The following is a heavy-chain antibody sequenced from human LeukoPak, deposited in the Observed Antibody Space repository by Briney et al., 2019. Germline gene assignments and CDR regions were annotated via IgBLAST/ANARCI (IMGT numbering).Heavy chain of an antibody. V-gene: IGHV4-59*08. J-gene: IGHJ4*02. D-gene: IGHD2-2*02. Sequence: SETLSLTCTVSGGSISSYYWSWIRQPPGKGLEWIGRIYTSGSTNYNPSLKSRVTISVDTSKNQFSLKLSSVTAADTAVYYCARQRAGYCSSTSCYTGLDYWGQGTLVTVSS. CDR1: GGSISSYY. CDR2: IYTSGST. CDR3: ARQRAGYCSSTSCYTGLDY.